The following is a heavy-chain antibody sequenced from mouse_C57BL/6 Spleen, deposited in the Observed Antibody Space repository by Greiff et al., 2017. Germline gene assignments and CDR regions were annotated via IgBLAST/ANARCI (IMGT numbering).Heavy chain of an antibody. CDR2: IDPSDSET. CDR1: GYTFTSYW. CDR3: ARDDYGRNWYFDV. D-gene: IGHD1-1*01. V-gene: IGHV1-52*01. Sequence: VQLQQPGAELVRPGSSVKLSCKASGYTFTSYWMHWVKQRPIQGLEWIGNIDPSDSETHYNQKFKDKATLTVDKSSSTAYRQLSSLTSEDSAVYYCARDDYGRNWYFDVWGTGTTVTVSS. J-gene: IGHJ1*03.